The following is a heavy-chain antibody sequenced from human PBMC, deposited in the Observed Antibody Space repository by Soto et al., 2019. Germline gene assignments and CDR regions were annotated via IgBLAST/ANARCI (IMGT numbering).Heavy chain of an antibody. J-gene: IGHJ6*02. Sequence: QVHLVESGGGVVQPGRSLRLSCAASKFTFSTMHWVRQAPGQGLEWVALISDDGSDKYYTDSVKGRFTISRGNPKDTLYLQMNRLRAEDTAVYYCAKDGGIAAWDWYGMDVWGQGTTVTVSS. CDR1: KFTFST. V-gene: IGHV3-30*18. D-gene: IGHD6-13*01. CDR3: AKDGGIAAWDWYGMDV. CDR2: ISDDGSDK.